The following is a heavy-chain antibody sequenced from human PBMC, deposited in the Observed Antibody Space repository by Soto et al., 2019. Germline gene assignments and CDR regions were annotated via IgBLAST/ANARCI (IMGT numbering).Heavy chain of an antibody. J-gene: IGHJ6*02. V-gene: IGHV5-51*01. Sequence: PGESLKISCKGSGYSFTSYWIGWVRQMPGKGLEWMGIIYPGDSDTRYSPSFQGQVTISADKSISTAYLQWSSLKASDTAMYYCARLEDTAMVMASFYYGMDVWGQGTTVTVSS. D-gene: IGHD5-18*01. CDR3: ARLEDTAMVMASFYYGMDV. CDR1: GYSFTSYW. CDR2: IYPGDSDT.